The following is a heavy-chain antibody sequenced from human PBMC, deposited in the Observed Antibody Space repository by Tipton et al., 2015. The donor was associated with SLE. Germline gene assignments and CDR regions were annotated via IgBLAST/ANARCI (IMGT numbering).Heavy chain of an antibody. CDR3: AVNVVVKVQVDY. D-gene: IGHD2-21*01. Sequence: TLSLTCTVSGGSLNGSVYYCGWIRQPPGKGLEWIASIYYSWHTYYNPSLKSRVTISVDTSKNQFSLKLTSVTAADTAVYYCAVNVVVKVQVDYWGPGALVTVSS. CDR1: GGSLNGSVYY. CDR2: IYYSWHT. J-gene: IGHJ4*02. V-gene: IGHV4-39*07.